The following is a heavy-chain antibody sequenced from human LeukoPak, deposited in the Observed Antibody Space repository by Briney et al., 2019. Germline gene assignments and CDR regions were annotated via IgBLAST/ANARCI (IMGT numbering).Heavy chain of an antibody. CDR3: ASYSYGLYYFDY. Sequence: SETLSLTCSVSGYSITSGYYWGWIRQTPGKGLEWIGYIYHSGSTYYNPSLKSRVTISVDRSKNQFSLKLSSVTAADTAVYYCASYSYGLYYFDYWGQGTLVTVSS. D-gene: IGHD5-18*01. V-gene: IGHV4-38-2*02. CDR2: IYHSGST. CDR1: GYSITSGYY. J-gene: IGHJ4*02.